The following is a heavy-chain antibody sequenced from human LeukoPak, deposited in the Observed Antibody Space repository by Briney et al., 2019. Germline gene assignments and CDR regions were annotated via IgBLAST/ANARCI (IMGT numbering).Heavy chain of an antibody. CDR3: ARDRVYTDYLHNWFDP. Sequence: GGSLRLSCAASGFTFSTYSMNWVRQTPGKGLEWVSSISASSRYIYYADSVKGRFTISRDNAKNSLFLQKNSLRPEDTAVYYCARDRVYTDYLHNWFDPWGQGTLVTVSS. CDR2: ISASSRYI. J-gene: IGHJ5*02. CDR1: GFTFSTYS. V-gene: IGHV3-21*01. D-gene: IGHD4-11*01.